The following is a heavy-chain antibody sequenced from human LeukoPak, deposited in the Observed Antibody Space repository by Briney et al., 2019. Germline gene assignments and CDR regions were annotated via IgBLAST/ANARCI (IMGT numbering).Heavy chain of an antibody. CDR3: ARRRGGAFDI. CDR1: GGSISSYY. Sequence: SETLSLTCTVSGGSISSYYWSWIRQPPGKGLEWIGTIYHSGSTYYNPSLKSRVTISVDTSKNQFSLKLSSVTAADTAVYYCARRRGGAFDIWGQGTMVTVSS. V-gene: IGHV4-59*08. J-gene: IGHJ3*02. D-gene: IGHD3-16*01. CDR2: IYHSGST.